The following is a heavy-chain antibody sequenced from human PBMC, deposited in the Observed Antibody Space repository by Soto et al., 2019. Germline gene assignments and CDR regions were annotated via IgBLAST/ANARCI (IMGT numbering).Heavy chain of an antibody. CDR2: INHSGST. J-gene: IGHJ3*02. D-gene: IGHD4-17*01. CDR1: GGSFSGYY. CDR3: ARRTTVTTSPRDAFDI. Sequence: QVQLQQWGAGLLKPSETLSLTCAVYGGSFSGYYWSWIRQPPGKGLEWIGEINHSGSTNYNPSLKSLVTISVDTSKNQFALKLSSVTAADTAVYYCARRTTVTTSPRDAFDIWGQGTMVTVSS. V-gene: IGHV4-34*01.